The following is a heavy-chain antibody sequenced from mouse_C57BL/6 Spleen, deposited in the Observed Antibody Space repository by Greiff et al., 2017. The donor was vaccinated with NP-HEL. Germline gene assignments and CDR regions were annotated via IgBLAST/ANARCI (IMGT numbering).Heavy chain of an antibody. J-gene: IGHJ4*01. D-gene: IGHD2-2*01. CDR2: INPSSGYT. V-gene: IGHV1-7*01. CDR3: ARGGYPERNAMDY. CDR1: GYTFTSYW. Sequence: QVQLQQSGAELAKPGASVKLSCKASGYTFTSYWMHWVKQRPGQGREWIGYINPSSGYTKYNQKFKDKATLTADKSSSTAYMQLSSLTYEDSAVYYCARGGYPERNAMDYWGQGTSVTVSS.